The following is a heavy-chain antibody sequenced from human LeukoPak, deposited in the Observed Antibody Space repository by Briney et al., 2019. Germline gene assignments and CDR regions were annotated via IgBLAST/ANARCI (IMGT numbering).Heavy chain of an antibody. D-gene: IGHD6-13*01. Sequence: GGSLRLSCAASGFTFSDYYMSWIRQAPGKGLEWVSYISTRSGYTNYADPVKGRFTISRDNSKNTLYLQMNSLRAEDTAVYYCARGRAAAGWFDYWGQGTLVTVSS. CDR3: ARGRAAAGWFDY. CDR2: ISTRSGYT. CDR1: GFTFSDYY. J-gene: IGHJ4*02. V-gene: IGHV3-11*06.